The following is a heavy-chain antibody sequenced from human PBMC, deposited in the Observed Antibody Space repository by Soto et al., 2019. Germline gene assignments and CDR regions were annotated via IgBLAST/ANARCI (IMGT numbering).Heavy chain of an antibody. CDR1: GGSISSSDFY. D-gene: IGHD3-22*01. CDR2: MYYSGTT. J-gene: IGHJ4*02. CDR3: ARNNLYYDSSGYDY. Sequence: SETLSLTCTVSGGSISSSDFYWGWLRQPPGKGLDFIGSMYYSGTTYYNPSLKNRITISVDTSKNQFSLKLISVTAADTAVYYCARNNLYYDSSGYDYWGQGTLVTVSS. V-gene: IGHV4-39*01.